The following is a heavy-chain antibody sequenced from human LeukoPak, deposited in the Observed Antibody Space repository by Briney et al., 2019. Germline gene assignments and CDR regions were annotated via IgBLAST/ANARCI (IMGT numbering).Heavy chain of an antibody. CDR3: ARDVYGGNSGWPQVLDY. CDR2: IIPIFGTA. V-gene: IGHV1-69*13. Sequence: GASVKVSCKASGYTFTSYGISWVRQAPGQGLEWMGGIIPIFGTANYAQKFQGRVTITADESTSTAYMELSSLRSEDAAVYYCARDVYGGNSGWPQVLDYWGQGTLVTVSS. J-gene: IGHJ4*02. CDR1: GYTFTSYG. D-gene: IGHD4-23*01.